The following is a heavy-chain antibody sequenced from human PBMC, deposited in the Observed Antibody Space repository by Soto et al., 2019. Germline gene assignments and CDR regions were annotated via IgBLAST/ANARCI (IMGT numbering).Heavy chain of an antibody. J-gene: IGHJ4*02. D-gene: IGHD1-26*01. CDR2: ISAYNGNR. Sequence: QVPLVQSGAEVKKPGASVTVSCKTSCYTPTNYDIGWVRQAPGQGLEWMGWISAYNGNRNSAQKLQGRLTMTTDTSTKTAYMELRSLRSDDTAVYYCARALYRSGTYYAFDTWGQGTLVTVSS. V-gene: IGHV1-18*01. CDR3: ARALYRSGTYYAFDT. CDR1: CYTPTNYD.